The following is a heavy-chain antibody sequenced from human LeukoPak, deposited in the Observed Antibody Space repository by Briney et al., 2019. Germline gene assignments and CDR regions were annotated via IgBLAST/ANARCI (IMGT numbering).Heavy chain of an antibody. J-gene: IGHJ3*02. Sequence: ASVKVSCKASGYTFTGYYMHWVRQAPGQGLEWMGWINPNSGGTNYAQKFQGRVTMTRDTSISTAYMELSRLRSDDTAVYYCARALYFDWLFGNSAFDIWGQGTMVTVSS. D-gene: IGHD3-9*01. CDR1: GYTFTGYY. CDR3: ARALYFDWLFGNSAFDI. V-gene: IGHV1-2*02. CDR2: INPNSGGT.